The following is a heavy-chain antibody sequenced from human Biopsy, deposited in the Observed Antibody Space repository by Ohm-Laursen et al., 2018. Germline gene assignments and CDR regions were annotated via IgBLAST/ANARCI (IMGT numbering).Heavy chain of an antibody. J-gene: IGHJ4*02. Sequence: SLRLSCTASGFTFSSYAMTWVRQAPGKGLEWVAGITGGGDRTYYAVSVKGRFTISRDNSKNTLYLRMNSLRAEDTAVYYCAKPADSYGSEFYFDYWGQGTLVTVSS. CDR3: AKPADSYGSEFYFDY. D-gene: IGHD4-17*01. V-gene: IGHV3-23*01. CDR2: ITGGGDRT. CDR1: GFTFSSYA.